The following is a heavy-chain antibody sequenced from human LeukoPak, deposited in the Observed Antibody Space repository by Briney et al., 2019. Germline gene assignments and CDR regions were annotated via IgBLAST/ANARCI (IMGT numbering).Heavy chain of an antibody. CDR3: AKDPRDHSYGWSWRYFDY. CDR2: IRHDGSNK. Sequence: GGSLRLSCAASGFTFSSYGMHCVRQAPAKGVEWVAFIRHDGSNKYYPHSVEGRFTISRDNSQNTLYLHMNSLRAEDTAVYYCAKDPRDHSYGWSWRYFDYWGQGTLVTVSS. CDR1: GFTFSSYG. D-gene: IGHD5-18*01. J-gene: IGHJ4*02. V-gene: IGHV3-30*02.